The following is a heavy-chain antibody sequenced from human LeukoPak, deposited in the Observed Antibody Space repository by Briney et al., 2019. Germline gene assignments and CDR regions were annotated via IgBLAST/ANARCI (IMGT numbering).Heavy chain of an antibody. V-gene: IGHV1-18*01. CDR3: ANLFVGDYGVDDGDAFDI. J-gene: IGHJ3*02. CDR2: ISAYNGNT. D-gene: IGHD4-17*01. CDR1: GYTFTSYG. Sequence: VASVKVSCKASGYTFTSYGISWVRQAPGQGLEWMGWISAYNGNTNYAQKLQGRVTMTTDTSTSTAYMELRSLRSDDTAVYYCANLFVGDYGVDDGDAFDIWDQGTMVTVSS.